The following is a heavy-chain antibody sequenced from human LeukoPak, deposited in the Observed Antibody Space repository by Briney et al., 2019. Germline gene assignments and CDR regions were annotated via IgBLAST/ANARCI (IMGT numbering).Heavy chain of an antibody. CDR3: VRDPDWNDYRLYYYYMDV. CDR1: GYTFTTYG. J-gene: IGHJ6*03. CDR2: ISTYNGNT. V-gene: IGHV1-18*01. Sequence: ASVKVSCKASGYTFTTYGISWVRQAPGQGLEWMGWISTYNGNTKYAQNLQGRVTMTTDTSTSTAYMELRSLRSDDTAVYYCVRDPDWNDYRLYYYYMDVWGKETTVTVSS. D-gene: IGHD1-1*01.